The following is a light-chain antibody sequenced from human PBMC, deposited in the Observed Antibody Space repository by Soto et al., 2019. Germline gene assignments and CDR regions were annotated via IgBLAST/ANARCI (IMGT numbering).Light chain of an antibody. CDR1: SSDVGSYNL. Sequence: QSVLTQPASVSGSPGQSITISCTGTSSDVGSYNLVSWYQQHPGKAPKLMIYEVSKRPSGVSNRFSGSKSGNTASLTISGLQAEDEADYYCCSHAGSSIVVFGGGIKLTVL. CDR2: EVS. J-gene: IGLJ2*01. CDR3: CSHAGSSIVV. V-gene: IGLV2-23*02.